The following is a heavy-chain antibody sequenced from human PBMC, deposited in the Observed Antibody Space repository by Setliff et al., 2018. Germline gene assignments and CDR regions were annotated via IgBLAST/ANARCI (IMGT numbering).Heavy chain of an antibody. V-gene: IGHV4-61*10. J-gene: IGHJ4*02. CDR1: GGSISSGSYY. Sequence: SETLSLTCTVSGGSISSGSYYWSWIRQPAGKGLEWIGHVYYSGAANYNPSLKSRVTVSVDTSKNQFSLRLISVTAADTAVYYCARGGTFRYFDYWGQGTPVTVSS. D-gene: IGHD5-12*01. CDR2: VYYSGAA. CDR3: ARGGTFRYFDY.